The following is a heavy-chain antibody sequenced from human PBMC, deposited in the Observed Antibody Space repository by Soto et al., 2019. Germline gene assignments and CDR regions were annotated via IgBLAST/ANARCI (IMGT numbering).Heavy chain of an antibody. CDR2: INSDGSST. D-gene: IGHD3-10*01. Sequence: GGSLRLSCAASGFTFSSYWMHWVRQAPGKGLVWVSRINSDGSSTSYADSVKGRFTISRDNAKNTLYLQMNSLRAEDTAVYYCARAPGKVLGRGVHYYYYYGMDVWGQGTTVTVSS. CDR3: ARAPGKVLGRGVHYYYYYGMDV. J-gene: IGHJ6*02. V-gene: IGHV3-74*01. CDR1: GFTFSSYW.